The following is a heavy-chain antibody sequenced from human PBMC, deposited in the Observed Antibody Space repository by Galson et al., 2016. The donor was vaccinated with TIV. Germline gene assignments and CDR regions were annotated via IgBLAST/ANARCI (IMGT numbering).Heavy chain of an antibody. D-gene: IGHD2-15*01. CDR2: MHQSGSS. V-gene: IGHV4-38-2*02. J-gene: IGHJ6*02. CDR3: ARDCTSSTCRIYYYGMDV. Sequence: ETLSLTCTVSGFSIASGYFWGWIRQPPGKGLEWLGNMHQSGSSYYNPSLKSRLTISVDTSKSQFSLTLRSVTAADSAVYYCARDCTSSTCRIYYYGMDVWGQGTTVTVSS. CDR1: GFSIASGYF.